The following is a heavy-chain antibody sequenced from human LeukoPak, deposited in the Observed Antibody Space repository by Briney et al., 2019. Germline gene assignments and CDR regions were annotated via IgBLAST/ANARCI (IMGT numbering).Heavy chain of an antibody. CDR1: GESFSGYY. V-gene: IGHV4-34*01. D-gene: IGHD6-13*01. J-gene: IGHJ4*02. CDR3: ARGDIAAGGAPFDY. CDR2: INHSGST. Sequence: ASETLSLTCAVYGESFSGYYWSRIRQPPGRGLEWIGEINHSGSTSYSASLKSRVTISVDTSKNQFSLKLNSVTAADTAVYYCARGDIAAGGAPFDYWGQGTLVTVSS.